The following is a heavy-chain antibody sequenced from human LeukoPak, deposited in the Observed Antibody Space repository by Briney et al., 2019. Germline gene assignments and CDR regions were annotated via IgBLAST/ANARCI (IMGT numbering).Heavy chain of an antibody. CDR1: GYTFTSYD. J-gene: IGHJ4*02. V-gene: IGHV1-8*01. Sequence: ASVKVSCKASGYTFTSYDINWVRQATGQGLEWMGWMNPNSGNTGYAQKFQGRVTMTRNTSISTAYMELSSLRSEDTAVYYCARERMGGGSPSVDYWGQGTLVTVSS. CDR3: ARERMGGGSPSVDY. CDR2: MNPNSGNT. D-gene: IGHD6-6*01.